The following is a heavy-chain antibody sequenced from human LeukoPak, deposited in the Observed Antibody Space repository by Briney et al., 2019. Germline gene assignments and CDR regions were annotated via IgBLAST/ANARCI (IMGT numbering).Heavy chain of an antibody. V-gene: IGHV3-11*01. Sequence: GGSLRLSCAASGFTFSDYYMSWIRQAPGEGLEWVSYISSSGSTIYYAGSVKGRFTISRDNAKNSLYLQMNSLRAEDTAVYYCARAFVIGDFYDNWGQGTLVTVSS. CDR2: ISSSGSTI. CDR3: ARAFVIGDFYDN. J-gene: IGHJ4*02. CDR1: GFTFSDYY. D-gene: IGHD3-3*01.